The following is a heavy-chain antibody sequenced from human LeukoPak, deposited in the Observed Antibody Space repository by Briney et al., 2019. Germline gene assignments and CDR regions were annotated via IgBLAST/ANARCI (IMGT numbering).Heavy chain of an antibody. V-gene: IGHV6-1*01. CDR2: TYYRSKWYN. D-gene: IGHD3-9*01. Sequence: QTLSLTCAISGDSVSSNNGAWNWIRQSPSRGLEWLGRTYYRSKWYNDYAESLISRITISPVTSKNQFSLQLYSVTPEDTAVYYCARDVGTTGWHTFDYWGQGTLVTVSS. CDR3: ARDVGTTGWHTFDY. J-gene: IGHJ4*02. CDR1: GDSVSSNNGA.